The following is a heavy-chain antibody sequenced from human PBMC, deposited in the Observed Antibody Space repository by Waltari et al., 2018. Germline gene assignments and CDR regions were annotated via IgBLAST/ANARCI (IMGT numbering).Heavy chain of an antibody. CDR1: GYSFTTYC. J-gene: IGHJ6*02. CDR2: TNPNTGAI. D-gene: IGHD1-26*01. Sequence: QVQLMQSGAEVKKPGASLKVSCKACGYSFTTYCIHWVGQAPGQGLQWIGWTNPNTGAIDYAQRFRGRVTVTRDTSINTVYLHLSDLRPDDTAIYYCARDGLTFGSGNRSHFYSGMGVWGQGTTVVVSS. V-gene: IGHV1-2*02. CDR3: ARDGLTFGSGNRSHFYSGMGV.